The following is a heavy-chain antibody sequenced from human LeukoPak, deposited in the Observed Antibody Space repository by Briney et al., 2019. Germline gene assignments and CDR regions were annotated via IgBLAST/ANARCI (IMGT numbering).Heavy chain of an antibody. CDR2: ISSSSSYI. CDR1: GFTFSSYS. Sequence: RGSLRLSCAASGFTFSSYSMNWVRQAPGKGLEWVSSISSSSSYIYYADSVKGRFTISRDNAKNSLYLQMNSLRAEDTAVYYCARTMVRQPFDYWGQGTLVTVSS. V-gene: IGHV3-21*01. D-gene: IGHD3-10*01. CDR3: ARTMVRQPFDY. J-gene: IGHJ4*02.